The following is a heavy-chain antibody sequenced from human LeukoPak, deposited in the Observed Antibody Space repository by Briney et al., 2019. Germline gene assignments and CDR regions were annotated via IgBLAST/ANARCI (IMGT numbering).Heavy chain of an antibody. Sequence: SGTLSLTCAVSGGSISSSNWWSWVRQPPGKGLEWIGEIYHSGSTNYNPSLKSRVTISVDTSKNQFSLKLSSVTAADTAVYYCARVSWFPGTSYYYMDVWGKGTTVTVSS. V-gene: IGHV4-4*02. D-gene: IGHD1-1*01. CDR1: GGSISSSNW. J-gene: IGHJ6*03. CDR2: IYHSGST. CDR3: ARVSWFPGTSYYYMDV.